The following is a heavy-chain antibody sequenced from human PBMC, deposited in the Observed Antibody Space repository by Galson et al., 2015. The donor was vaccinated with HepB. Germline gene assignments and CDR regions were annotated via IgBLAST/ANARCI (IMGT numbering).Heavy chain of an antibody. J-gene: IGHJ4*02. CDR3: AYLIAAAGTRGGWDEVDY. CDR2: ISYDGSNK. CDR1: GFTFSSHA. V-gene: IGHV3-30*04. Sequence: SLRLSCAASGFTFSSHAMHWVRQAPGKGLEWVAIISYDGSNKYYADSVKGRFTISRDNSKNTLYLQMNSLRAEDTAVYYCAYLIAAAGTRGGWDEVDYWGQGTLVTVSS. D-gene: IGHD6-13*01.